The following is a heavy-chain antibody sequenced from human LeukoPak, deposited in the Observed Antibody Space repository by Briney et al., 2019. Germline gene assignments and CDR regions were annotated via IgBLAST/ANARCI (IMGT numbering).Heavy chain of an antibody. V-gene: IGHV3-7*01. Sequence: GGSLRLSCAASGFTFSDLWMGWVRQAPGKGLEWVANINQDGSENYYVDSVKGRFTISRDNAKNSLYLQMNSLRAEDTAVYYCTKGRSSHYWGQGTLVTVST. CDR2: INQDGSEN. CDR1: GFTFSDLW. CDR3: TKGRSSHY. D-gene: IGHD3-10*01. J-gene: IGHJ4*02.